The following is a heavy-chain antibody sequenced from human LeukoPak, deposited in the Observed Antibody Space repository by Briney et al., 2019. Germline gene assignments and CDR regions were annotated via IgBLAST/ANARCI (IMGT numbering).Heavy chain of an antibody. D-gene: IGHD6-13*01. CDR1: GFTFSSYN. Sequence: GSLRLSCAASGFTFSSYNMNWIRQPPGKGLEWIGSIYYSGGTYYNPSLKSRVTISVDTSKNQFSLKLSSVTAADTAVYYCARQGSSSYSNWGQGTLVTVSS. CDR3: ARQGSSSYSN. V-gene: IGHV4-39*01. CDR2: IYYSGGT. J-gene: IGHJ4*02.